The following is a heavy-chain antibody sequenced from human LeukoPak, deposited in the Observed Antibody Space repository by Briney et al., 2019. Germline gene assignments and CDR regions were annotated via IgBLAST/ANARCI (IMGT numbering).Heavy chain of an antibody. D-gene: IGHD3-3*01. CDR3: ASEKYYDFWSGYGYYYGMDV. CDR1: GGTFSSYA. V-gene: IGHV1-69*13. CDR2: IIPIFGTA. Sequence: SVKVSCKASGGTFSSYAISWVRQAPGQGLEWMGGIIPIFGTANYAQKFQGRVTITADESTSTAYMELSSLRSEDTAVYYCASEKYYDFWSGYGYYYGMDVWGQGTTVTVSS. J-gene: IGHJ6*02.